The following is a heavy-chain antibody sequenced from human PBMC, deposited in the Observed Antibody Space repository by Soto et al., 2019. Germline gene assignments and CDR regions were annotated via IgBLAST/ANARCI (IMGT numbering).Heavy chain of an antibody. J-gene: IGHJ4*02. D-gene: IGHD3-22*01. CDR3: VRGGNPYHYATSGPGTFDK. CDR1: GDSVSGGDSY. Sequence: QVQLQESGPGLVKPSQTLSLTCTVSGDSVSGGDSYWSWLRQPPGNALEWIGYTSFSGYTSYTPSLKSRVTISVNMSKSQFSLRLTSVAAADTAIYYCVRGGNPYHYATSGPGTFDKWGQGTLVSVSS. CDR2: TSFSGYT. V-gene: IGHV4-30-4*01.